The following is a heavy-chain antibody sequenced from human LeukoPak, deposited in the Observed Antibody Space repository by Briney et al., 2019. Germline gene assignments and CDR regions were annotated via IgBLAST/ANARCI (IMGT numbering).Heavy chain of an antibody. CDR3: ARGQYQLLDYYYYYMDV. CDR1: GGSISSYY. D-gene: IGHD2-2*01. CDR2: IYYSGST. Sequence: SETLSLTCTVSGGSISSYYWSWIRQPPGKGLEWIGYIYYSGSTYYNPSLKSRVTISVDTSKNQFSLKLSSVTAADTAVYYCARGQYQLLDYYYYYMDVWGKGITVTVSS. V-gene: IGHV4-30-4*08. J-gene: IGHJ6*03.